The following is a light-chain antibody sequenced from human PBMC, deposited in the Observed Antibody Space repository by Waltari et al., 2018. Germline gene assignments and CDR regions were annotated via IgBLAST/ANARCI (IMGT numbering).Light chain of an antibody. V-gene: IGKV4-1*01. CDR3: QQYYDSPVT. CDR2: WAS. Sequence: INCKSSESVLFSSRNKNHLAWYQQKPGHPPKLLLYWASTRESGVPDRFSGSGSGTDFTLTISSLQAEDVAIYYCQQYYDSPVTFGGGTKVEIK. CDR1: ESVLFSSRNKNH. J-gene: IGKJ4*01.